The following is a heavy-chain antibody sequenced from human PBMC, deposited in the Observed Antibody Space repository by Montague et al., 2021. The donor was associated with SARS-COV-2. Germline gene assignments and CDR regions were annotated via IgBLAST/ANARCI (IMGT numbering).Heavy chain of an antibody. CDR3: ARGSYGEAGRFDY. J-gene: IGHJ4*02. Sequence: SLRLSCAAFGFNFKNYAMHWVRQAPNKGLEWVAVIWADAYDQYYADSVKGRFTISRDDSKNTLYLQMNSLRGDDTAVYYCARGSYGEAGRFDYGGQGTLVSVS. CDR1: GFNFKNYA. CDR2: IWADAYDQ. V-gene: IGHV3-33*01. D-gene: IGHD4-17*01.